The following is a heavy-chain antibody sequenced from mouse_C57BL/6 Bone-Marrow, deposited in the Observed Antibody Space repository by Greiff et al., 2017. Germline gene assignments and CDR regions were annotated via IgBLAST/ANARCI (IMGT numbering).Heavy chain of an antibody. J-gene: IGHJ2*01. V-gene: IGHV1-69*01. CDR3: ARGAY. Sequence: QVQLQQPGAELVMPGASVKLSCKASGYTFTSYWMHWVKQRPGQGLEWIGEIDPSDSYTNYNQKFKGKSTLTVDKPSSTAYMQLSSLTSEDSAVYYCARGAYWGQGTTLTVSS. CDR1: GYTFTSYW. CDR2: IDPSDSYT.